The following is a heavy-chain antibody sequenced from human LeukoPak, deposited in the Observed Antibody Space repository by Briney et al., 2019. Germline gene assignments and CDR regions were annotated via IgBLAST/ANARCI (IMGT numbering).Heavy chain of an antibody. CDR2: MHPNSGDT. D-gene: IGHD1-14*01. CDR3: ARDGEGRTNFDY. V-gene: IGHV1-2*02. J-gene: IGHJ4*02. CDR1: GYTFTGYY. Sequence: ASVKVSCKASGYTFTGYYIHWVRQAPGQGLEWMTWMHPNSGDTNYAQKFQGRVTMTWDTSISTAYMELSRLRSDDTAVYYCARDGEGRTNFDYWGQETLITVSS.